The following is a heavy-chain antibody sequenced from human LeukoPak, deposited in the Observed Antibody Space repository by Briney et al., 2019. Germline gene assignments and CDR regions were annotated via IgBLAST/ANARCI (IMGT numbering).Heavy chain of an antibody. CDR1: GYTFTGYY. CDR2: INPSSGGT. V-gene: IGHV1-2*04. D-gene: IGHD1-1*01. Sequence: ASVKVSCKASGYTFTGYYMHWVRQAPGQGLEWMGWINPSSGGTNYAQKFQGWVTMTRDTSISTAYMELSRLRSDDTAVYYCARGIAQGGTQEFDYWGQGTLVTVSS. J-gene: IGHJ4*02. CDR3: ARGIAQGGTQEFDY.